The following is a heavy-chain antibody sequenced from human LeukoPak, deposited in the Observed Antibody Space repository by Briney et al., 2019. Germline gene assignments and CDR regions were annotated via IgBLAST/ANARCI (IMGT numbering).Heavy chain of an antibody. CDR3: ARGRRWLPNDY. D-gene: IGHD5-24*01. J-gene: IGHJ4*02. V-gene: IGHV4-34*01. Sequence: PSETLSLTCAVYGGSFSGYYWSWLRQPPGKGLEWIGEINHSGSTNYNPSLKSRVTISVDTSKNQFSLKLSSVTAADTAVYYCARGRRWLPNDYWGQGTLVTVSS. CDR1: GGSFSGYY. CDR2: INHSGST.